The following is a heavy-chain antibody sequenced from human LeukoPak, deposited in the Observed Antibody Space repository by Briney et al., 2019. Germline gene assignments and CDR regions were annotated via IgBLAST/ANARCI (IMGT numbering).Heavy chain of an antibody. J-gene: IGHJ4*02. V-gene: IGHV3-30*04. CDR1: GFTFSSYA. CDR3: ARDADYDY. Sequence: GGSLRLTCAASGFTFSSYAMHWVRQAPGKGLEWVAVISYDGSNKYYADSVKGRFTISRDNSKNTLYLQMNSLRAEDTAVYYCARDADYDYWGQGTLVTVSS. CDR2: ISYDGSNK.